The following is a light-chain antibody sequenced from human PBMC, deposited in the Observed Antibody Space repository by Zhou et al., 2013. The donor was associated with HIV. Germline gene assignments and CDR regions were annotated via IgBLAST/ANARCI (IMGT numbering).Light chain of an antibody. J-gene: IGKJ4*01. CDR1: QSVSSN. CDR3: QQYDKWPFT. V-gene: IGKV3-15*01. Sequence: EIVMTQSPATLSVSPGERATLSCRASQSVSSNLAWYQQKPGQAPRLLIYGASTRATGIPARFSGSGWGTDFTLTISSLQSEDFAVYSCQQYDKWPFTFGGGTKVEIK. CDR2: GAS.